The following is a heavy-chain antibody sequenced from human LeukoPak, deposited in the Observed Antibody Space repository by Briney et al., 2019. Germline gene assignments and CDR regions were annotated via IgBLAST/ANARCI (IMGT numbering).Heavy chain of an antibody. CDR1: GYTFTGYY. V-gene: IGHV1-2*06. Sequence: ASVKVSCKASGYTFTGYYMHWVRQAPGQGLEWMGRINPNSGGTNHAQKFQGRVTMTRDTSISTAYMELSRLRSDDTAVYYCARDNGDYWTSGDYWGQGTLVTVSS. CDR2: INPNSGGT. CDR3: ARDNGDYWTSGDY. D-gene: IGHD4-17*01. J-gene: IGHJ4*02.